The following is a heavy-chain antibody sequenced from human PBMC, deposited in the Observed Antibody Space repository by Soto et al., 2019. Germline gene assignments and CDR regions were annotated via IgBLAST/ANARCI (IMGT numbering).Heavy chain of an antibody. J-gene: IGHJ4*02. CDR1: GGSISSGGYS. V-gene: IGHV4-30-2*01. D-gene: IGHD7-27*01. Sequence: QLQLQESGSGLVKPSQTLSLTCAVSGGSISSGGYSWSWIRQPPGKGLEWIGYIYHSGSTYYNPSLKSRVTISVDRSKNQFSLKLSSVTAADMAVYYCARGGRWKTLGAIDYWGQGTLVTVSS. CDR2: IYHSGST. CDR3: ARGGRWKTLGAIDY.